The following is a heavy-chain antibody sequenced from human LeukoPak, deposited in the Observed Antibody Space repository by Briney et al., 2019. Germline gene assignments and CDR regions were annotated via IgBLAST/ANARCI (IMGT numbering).Heavy chain of an antibody. V-gene: IGHV3-66*01. D-gene: IGHD3-22*01. CDR1: GFTVSGNY. Sequence: PVGSLRLSWASAGFTVSGNYMSWVRHAPGKGLEWVSVIYSGCSTHYSDSVKGRFTIPRDNYQNTLYLQMNSLRAEDTAVYYCARESYYYDSSAVDYWGPGAMVTVSS. CDR2: IYSGCST. CDR3: ARESYYYDSSAVDY. J-gene: IGHJ4*02.